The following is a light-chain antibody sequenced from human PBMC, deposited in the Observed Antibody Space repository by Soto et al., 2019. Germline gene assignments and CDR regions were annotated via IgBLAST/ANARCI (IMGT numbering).Light chain of an antibody. V-gene: IGLV1-51*01. Sequence: QSVLTQPPSVSAAPGQKVSISCSGSSANIGSNYVSWYQHLPGSAPKLVIYDSDKRPSEIPDRFCGSKSGTSATLDITGLQTGDEADYYCGAWDGSLSVVLFGGGTKLTVL. CDR3: GAWDGSLSVVL. CDR2: DSD. CDR1: SANIGSNY. J-gene: IGLJ2*01.